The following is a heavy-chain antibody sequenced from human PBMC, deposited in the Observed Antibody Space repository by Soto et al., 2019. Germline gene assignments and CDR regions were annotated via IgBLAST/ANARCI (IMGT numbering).Heavy chain of an antibody. Sequence: GGSLRLSCAASGFTFSSYGMHWVRQAPGKGLEWVAVISHDGSNKYYADSVKGRFTISRDNSKNALYLQMNSLRAEDTAVYYCAREDGYCTNGVCYTPQEYYYYGMDVWGQGTTVTVSS. CDR1: GFTFSSYG. J-gene: IGHJ6*02. CDR2: ISHDGSNK. D-gene: IGHD2-8*01. V-gene: IGHV3-30*03. CDR3: AREDGYCTNGVCYTPQEYYYYGMDV.